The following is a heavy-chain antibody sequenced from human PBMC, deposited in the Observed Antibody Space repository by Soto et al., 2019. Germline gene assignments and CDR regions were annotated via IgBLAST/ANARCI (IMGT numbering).Heavy chain of an antibody. CDR3: AQRLRDYGSGREPANYFDP. CDR1: GFSLSTTGVG. V-gene: IGHV2-5*02. Sequence: QITLKESGPTLVRPTQTLTLTCTFSGFSLSTTGVGVGWIRQPPGKALEWLALIYWDDDKRYSPSLKSRLTTTKDTSKNEVILTITNMDPVDTATYYCAQRLRDYGSGREPANYFDPWGQGTLVTVSS. J-gene: IGHJ5*02. CDR2: IYWDDDK. D-gene: IGHD3-10*01.